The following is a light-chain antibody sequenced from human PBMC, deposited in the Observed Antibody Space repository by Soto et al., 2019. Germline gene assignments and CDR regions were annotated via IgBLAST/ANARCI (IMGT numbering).Light chain of an antibody. Sequence: DIVLTQSPATLSLSPGNRVTLSCRANERISNSLAWYQQKPGQAPRLLIHGASTRATGVPATFSGSGSGTEFTLTIDSLQSEDFAVYYCHQYYNWPLTFGGGTKVDIK. CDR3: HQYYNWPLT. J-gene: IGKJ4*01. V-gene: IGKV3-15*01. CDR2: GAS. CDR1: ERISNS.